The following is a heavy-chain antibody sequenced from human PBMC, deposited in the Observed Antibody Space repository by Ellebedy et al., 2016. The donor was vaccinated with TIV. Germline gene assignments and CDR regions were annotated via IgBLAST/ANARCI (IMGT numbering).Heavy chain of an antibody. V-gene: IGHV3-15*07. CDR3: TTDPYYYDSSGC. Sequence: GESLKISCAASGFTFSNAWMNWVRQAPGKGLEWVGRIKSKTDGGTTDYAAPVKGRFTISRDDSKNTLYLQMNSLKTEDTAVYYCTTDPYYYDSSGCWGQGTLVTVSS. J-gene: IGHJ4*02. CDR2: IKSKTDGGTT. CDR1: GFTFSNAW. D-gene: IGHD3-22*01.